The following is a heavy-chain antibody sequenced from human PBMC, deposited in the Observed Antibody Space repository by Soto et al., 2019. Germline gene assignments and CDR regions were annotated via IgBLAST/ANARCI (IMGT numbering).Heavy chain of an antibody. CDR2: IYTSGST. J-gene: IGHJ5*02. Sequence: SETLSLTCTVSGGSISSYYLSWIRQPAGNGLEWIGRIYTSGSTNYNPSLKSRVTMSVDTSKNQFSLKLSSVTAADTAVYYGARESAAAGWFDPRGQETPVPVSS. CDR1: GGSISSYY. V-gene: IGHV4-4*07. D-gene: IGHD6-13*01. CDR3: ARESAAAGWFDP.